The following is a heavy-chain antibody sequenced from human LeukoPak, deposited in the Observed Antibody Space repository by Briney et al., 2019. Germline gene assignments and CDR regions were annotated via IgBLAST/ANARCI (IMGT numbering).Heavy chain of an antibody. CDR2: INSDGSST. J-gene: IGHJ4*02. CDR3: ASGYSYGGPHFDY. D-gene: IGHD5-18*01. Sequence: GGSLRLSCAASGFTFSSYWMHWVRQAPGKGLVWVSRINSDGSSTSYADSVKGRFTISRDNAKNTLYLQMNSLRAEDTAVYHCASGYSYGGPHFDYWGQGTLVTVSS. V-gene: IGHV3-74*01. CDR1: GFTFSSYW.